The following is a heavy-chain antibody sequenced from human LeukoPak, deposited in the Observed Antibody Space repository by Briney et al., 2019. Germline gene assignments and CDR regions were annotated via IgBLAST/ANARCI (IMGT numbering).Heavy chain of an antibody. CDR2: IYYSGST. D-gene: IGHD6-19*01. Sequence: PSETLSLTCTVSGGSISGYYWSWIRQPPGKGLEWIGYIYYSGSTNYNPSLKSRVTISVDTSKNQFSLKLSSVTAADTAVYYCARDRSSGWLDYWGQGTLVTVSS. V-gene: IGHV4-59*01. J-gene: IGHJ4*02. CDR3: ARDRSSGWLDY. CDR1: GGSISGYY.